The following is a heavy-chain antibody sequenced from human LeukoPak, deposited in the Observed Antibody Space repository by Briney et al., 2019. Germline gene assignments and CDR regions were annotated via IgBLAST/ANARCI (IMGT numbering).Heavy chain of an antibody. V-gene: IGHV1-2*02. CDR1: GYTFTGYY. D-gene: IGHD3-3*01. CDR3: ARGVSITIFGVVIIPFDY. J-gene: IGHJ4*02. Sequence: ASVKVSCKASGYTFTGYYMHWVRQAPGQGLEWMGWINPNSGGTNYAQKFQGRVTMTRDTSISTAYMELSRLRSDDTAAYYCARGVSITIFGVVIIPFDYWGQGTLVTVSS. CDR2: INPNSGGT.